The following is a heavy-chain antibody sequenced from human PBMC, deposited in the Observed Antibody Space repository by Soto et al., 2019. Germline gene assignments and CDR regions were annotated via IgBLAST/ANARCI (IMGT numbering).Heavy chain of an antibody. CDR3: AREASAPGTFREDASDI. CDR1: GDTFSNYA. CDR2: IVPIFRTT. J-gene: IGHJ3*02. Sequence: QVQLVQSGAAVKKSGSSVKVACKVSGDTFSNYAINWVRRAPGQGLEWMGAIVPIFRTTNYAQKFQGRVTITADESTITAYMKLSRLRSDDTATYYCAREASAPGTFREDASDIWGQGTKVTVSS. V-gene: IGHV1-69*12. D-gene: IGHD1-7*01.